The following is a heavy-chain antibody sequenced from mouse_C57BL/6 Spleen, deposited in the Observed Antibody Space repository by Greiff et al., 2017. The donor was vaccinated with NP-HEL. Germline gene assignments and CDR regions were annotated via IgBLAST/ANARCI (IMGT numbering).Heavy chain of an antibody. V-gene: IGHV6-3*01. CDR1: GFTFSNYW. CDR2: IRLKSDNYAT. J-gene: IGHJ4*01. CDR3: TGWYYSNYAGGYYAMDY. D-gene: IGHD2-5*01. Sequence: EVNVVESGGGLVQPGGSMKLSCVASGFTFSNYWMNWVRQSPEKGLEWVAQIRLKSDNYATHYAESVKGRFTISRDDSKSSVYLQMNNLRAEDTGIYYCTGWYYSNYAGGYYAMDYWGQGTSVTVSS.